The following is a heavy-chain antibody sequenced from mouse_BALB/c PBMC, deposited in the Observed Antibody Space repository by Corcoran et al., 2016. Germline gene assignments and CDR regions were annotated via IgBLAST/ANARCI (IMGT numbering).Heavy chain of an antibody. Sequence: QIQLVQSGPELKKPGETVKISCKASGYTFTNYGMNWVKQAPGKGLKWMGWINTYTGEPTYADDFKGRFAFSLETSASTAYLQINNLKNEDTATCFCAGWSSNYGYFFDNRGQGTTLTVSS. J-gene: IGHJ2*01. D-gene: IGHD2-5*01. CDR3: AGWSSNYGYFFDN. CDR2: INTYTGEP. CDR1: GYTFTNYG. V-gene: IGHV9-3-1*01.